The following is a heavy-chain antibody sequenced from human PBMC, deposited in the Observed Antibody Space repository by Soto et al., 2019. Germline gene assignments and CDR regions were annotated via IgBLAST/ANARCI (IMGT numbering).Heavy chain of an antibody. V-gene: IGHV3-30-3*01. CDR2: ISYDGSNK. CDR1: GFTFSSYA. CDR3: ARGSSSSCFYYYGMDV. D-gene: IGHD6-13*01. J-gene: IGHJ6*02. Sequence: QVQLVESGGGVVQPGRSLRLSCAASGFTFSSYAMHWVRQAPGKGLEWVAVISYDGSNKYYADSVKGRFTISRDNSKNTLYLQMNSLRAEDTAVYYCARGSSSSCFYYYGMDVWGQGTTVTVSS.